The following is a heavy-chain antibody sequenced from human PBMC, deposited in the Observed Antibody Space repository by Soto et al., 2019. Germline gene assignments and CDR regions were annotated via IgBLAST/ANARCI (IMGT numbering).Heavy chain of an antibody. CDR2: IYYSGST. Sequence: QVQLQESGPGLVKPSQTLSLTCTVSGGSISSGGYYWSWIRQHPGKGLEWIGYIYYSGSTYYNPALKSRVTISVDTSKSQFSLKLSSVTDADTDVYYCARARSSSWHRMNAFDIWGQGTMDTVS. CDR1: GGSISSGGYY. J-gene: IGHJ3*02. D-gene: IGHD6-13*01. CDR3: ARARSSSWHRMNAFDI. V-gene: IGHV4-31*03.